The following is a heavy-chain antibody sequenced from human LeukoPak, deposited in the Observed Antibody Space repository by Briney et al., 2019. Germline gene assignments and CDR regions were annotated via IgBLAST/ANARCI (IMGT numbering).Heavy chain of an antibody. CDR1: GYTFTGYY. CDR3: ARFCRSTSCSLWDY. CDR2: INPNSGGT. Sequence: ASVKVSCKASGYTFTGYYMHWVRQAPGQGLEWMGWINPNSGGTNYAQKFQGRVTMTRDTSISTAYMELSRLRSDDTAVYYCARFCRSTSCSLWDYWGQGTLVTVSS. D-gene: IGHD2-2*01. V-gene: IGHV1-2*02. J-gene: IGHJ4*02.